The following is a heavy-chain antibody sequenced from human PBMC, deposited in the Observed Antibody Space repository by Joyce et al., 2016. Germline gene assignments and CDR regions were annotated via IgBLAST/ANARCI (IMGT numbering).Heavy chain of an antibody. V-gene: IGHV3-48*03. J-gene: IGHJ4*02. CDR1: GIIFSNKE. CDR2: INSNDSRI. CDR3: TTPSCAN. Sequence: EVQLVESGGGLVQPGGSLRLSCAASGIIFSNKEMNWVRQAPGKGLECVSSINSNDSRIHYADSVRGRFTISRDNARNSQYFEMNSLRVEDTAIYYCTTPSCANWGQGSLVTVPS. D-gene: IGHD2-2*01.